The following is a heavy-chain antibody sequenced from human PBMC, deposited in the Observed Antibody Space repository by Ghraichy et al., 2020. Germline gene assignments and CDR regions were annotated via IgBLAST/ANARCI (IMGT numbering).Heavy chain of an antibody. J-gene: IGHJ6*02. Sequence: GGSLRLSCAASGFTFSNSAVSWVRQAPGKGLEWVSGISGSGSSTNYADSVTGRFTISRDNFKSTLYLQMNSLRDDDTAVYYCAKHIESPPSGMDVWGQGTTVTVSS. CDR2: ISGSGSST. V-gene: IGHV3-23*01. CDR1: GFTFSNSA. CDR3: AKHIESPPSGMDV.